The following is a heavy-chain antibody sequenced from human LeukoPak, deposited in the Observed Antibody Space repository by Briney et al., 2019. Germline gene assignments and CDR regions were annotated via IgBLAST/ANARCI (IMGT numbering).Heavy chain of an antibody. Sequence: PGGSLRLSCAASGFTFSNYAMSWVRQAPGKGLEWVSSINDDASSTYYADSVKGRFTISRDNSKNTLYLQMNSLRAEDTAVYYCAKVPGESRGSHFDFWGQGTLVSVSS. J-gene: IGHJ4*02. D-gene: IGHD3-10*01. CDR1: GFTFSNYA. CDR3: AKVPGESRGSHFDF. V-gene: IGHV3-23*01. CDR2: INDDASST.